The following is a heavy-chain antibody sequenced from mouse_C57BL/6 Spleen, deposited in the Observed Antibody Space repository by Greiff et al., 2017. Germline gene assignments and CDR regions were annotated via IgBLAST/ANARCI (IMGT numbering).Heavy chain of an antibody. CDR1: GFTFSDYY. V-gene: IGHV5-12*01. CDR2: ISNGGGST. CDR3: ARRGNYAMDY. J-gene: IGHJ4*01. Sequence: EVMLVESGGGLVQPGGSLKLSCAASGFTFSDYYMYWVRQTPEKRLEWVAYISNGGGSTFYPDSVKGRFTISRDNAKNTLYLQVSRLKSEDTAMYYCARRGNYAMDYWGQGTSVTVSS.